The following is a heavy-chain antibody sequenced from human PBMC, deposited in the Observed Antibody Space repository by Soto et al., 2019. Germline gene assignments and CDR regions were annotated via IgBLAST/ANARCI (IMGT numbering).Heavy chain of an antibody. CDR2: IIPIFGTA. CDR3: ASLGVIAAADYYYYYGMDV. J-gene: IGHJ6*02. CDR1: GGTFSSYA. Sequence: SVKVSCKASGGTFSSYAISWVRQAPGQGLEWMGGIIPIFGTANYAQKFQGRVTITADKSTSTAYMELSSLRSEDTAVYYCASLGVIAAADYYYYYGMDVWGQGTTVTVSS. D-gene: IGHD6-13*01. V-gene: IGHV1-69*06.